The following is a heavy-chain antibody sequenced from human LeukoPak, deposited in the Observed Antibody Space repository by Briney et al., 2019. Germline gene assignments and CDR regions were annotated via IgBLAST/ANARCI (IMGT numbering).Heavy chain of an antibody. Sequence: GASVKVSCKASGYTFTSYDINWVRQATGQGLEWMGWMNPNSGNTGYAQKFQGRVTMTRNTSISTAYRAVSSLRSEDTAVYYCAREMATKAYVIDYWGQGTLVTVSS. CDR1: GYTFTSYD. V-gene: IGHV1-8*01. CDR2: MNPNSGNT. J-gene: IGHJ4*02. D-gene: IGHD5-24*01. CDR3: AREMATKAYVIDY.